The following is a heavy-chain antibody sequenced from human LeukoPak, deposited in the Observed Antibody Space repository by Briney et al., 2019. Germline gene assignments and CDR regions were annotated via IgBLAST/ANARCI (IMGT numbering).Heavy chain of an antibody. CDR2: IYYSGST. Sequence: SETLSLTCTVSGGSISSYYWSWIRQPPGKGLEWIGYIYYSGSTNYNPSLKSRVTISVDTSKNQFSLKLSSVTAADTAMYYCARDRYGGFDYWGQGTLVTVSS. D-gene: IGHD1-26*01. J-gene: IGHJ4*02. CDR3: ARDRYGGFDY. CDR1: GGSISSYY. V-gene: IGHV4-59*12.